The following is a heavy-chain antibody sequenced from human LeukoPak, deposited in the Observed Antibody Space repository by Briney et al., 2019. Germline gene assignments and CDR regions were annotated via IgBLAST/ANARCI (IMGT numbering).Heavy chain of an antibody. Sequence: PSETLSLTCAVSRYSISSGYHWAWIRQPPGKGLEWIGSIYRSGSAYYNPSLKSRVTISVDTSKNQFSLRVTSVTAADTAVYYCARADYILAYWGQGTLVTVSS. J-gene: IGHJ4*02. CDR2: IYRSGSA. CDR3: ARADYILAY. V-gene: IGHV4-38-2*01. D-gene: IGHD3-3*02. CDR1: RYSISSGYH.